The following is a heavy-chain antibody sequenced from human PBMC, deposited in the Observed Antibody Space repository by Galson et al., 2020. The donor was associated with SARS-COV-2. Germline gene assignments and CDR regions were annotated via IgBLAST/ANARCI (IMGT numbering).Heavy chain of an antibody. V-gene: IGHV3-48*03. J-gene: IGHJ6*02. D-gene: IGHD6-13*01. CDR3: VGGSTRSSSPNSQYGMDV. CDR2: ISTSGSTL. CDR1: GFDFSTYE. Sequence: TGGSLRLSCAASGFDFSTYEMNWVRQAPGKGLEWVSYISTSGSTLYYSDSVKGRFTISRDNAKNSLSLQMNSLRGEDTAVYYCVGGSTRSSSPNSQYGMDVWGRGTAVTVS.